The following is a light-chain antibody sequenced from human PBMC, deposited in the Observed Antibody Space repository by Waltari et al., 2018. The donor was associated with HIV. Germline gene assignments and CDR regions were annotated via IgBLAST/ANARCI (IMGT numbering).Light chain of an antibody. Sequence: QSVLTQPPSASGTPDQRVTISCSGSPPPTGRDTVTWFQHFPGTAPKVLIFGKNQMPSGGPARFSGSKSGTSASLAISGLQSEDEADYYCASWDDSLNGPVFGGGTKLTVV. CDR1: PPPTGRDT. CDR3: ASWDDSLNGPV. V-gene: IGLV1-44*01. J-gene: IGLJ2*01. CDR2: GKN.